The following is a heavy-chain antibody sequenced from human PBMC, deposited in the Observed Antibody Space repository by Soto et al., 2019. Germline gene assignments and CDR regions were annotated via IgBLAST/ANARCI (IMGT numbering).Heavy chain of an antibody. J-gene: IGHJ6*02. CDR3: AKDRTIFGVVTYYYGMDV. D-gene: IGHD3-3*01. Sequence: GGSLRLSCAASGFTFSSYAMSWVRQAPGKGLEWVSAISGSGGSTYYADSVKGRFTISRDNSKNTLYLQMNSLRAEDTAVYYCAKDRTIFGVVTYYYGMDVWGHGTTVTVSS. V-gene: IGHV3-23*01. CDR2: ISGSGGST. CDR1: GFTFSSYA.